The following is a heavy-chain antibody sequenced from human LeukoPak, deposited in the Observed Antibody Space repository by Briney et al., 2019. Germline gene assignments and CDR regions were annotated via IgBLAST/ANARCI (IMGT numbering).Heavy chain of an antibody. Sequence: GGSLRLSCAASGFTFSDYWMHWVRQAPGKGLVWVSRIKTDGSDTNYADSVKGRFTISRDNAKNTLYLQMNSLRAEDTAVYYCARSSAITGSSWYLPSYNFDYWGQGTLVTVSS. V-gene: IGHV3-74*01. J-gene: IGHJ4*02. D-gene: IGHD6-13*01. CDR3: ARSSAITGSSWYLPSYNFDY. CDR2: IKTDGSDT. CDR1: GFTFSDYW.